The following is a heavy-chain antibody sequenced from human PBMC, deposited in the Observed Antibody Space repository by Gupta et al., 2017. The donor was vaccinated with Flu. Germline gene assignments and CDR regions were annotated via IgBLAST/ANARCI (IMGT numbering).Heavy chain of an antibody. Sequence: VQLQESGPRLVKPSQTLSLNCSASGASVATGTYYYAWIRQPAGKGLEWIGRVYNTGVANYSPSLKGRVSISLDTSRNQFSLQMTSVTAADTAVYYCARGYTGSYLGSWGPGTLITVSA. J-gene: IGHJ4*02. V-gene: IGHV4-61*02. CDR2: VYNTGVA. D-gene: IGHD3-10*01. CDR1: GASVATGTYY. CDR3: ARGYTGSYLGS.